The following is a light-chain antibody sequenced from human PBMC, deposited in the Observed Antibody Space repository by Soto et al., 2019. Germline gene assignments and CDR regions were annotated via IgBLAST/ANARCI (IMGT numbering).Light chain of an antibody. V-gene: IGLV2-14*03. Sequence: QSALTQPASVSGSPGQSITISCTGTSADVGAYNFVSWYQQRPGKASKLLISAVSNRPSGVSNRFSGSKSGNTASLIISGLQAEDEADYYCSSYTSLPSYVFGTGTKVTVL. CDR2: AVS. CDR3: SSYTSLPSYV. CDR1: SADVGAYNF. J-gene: IGLJ1*01.